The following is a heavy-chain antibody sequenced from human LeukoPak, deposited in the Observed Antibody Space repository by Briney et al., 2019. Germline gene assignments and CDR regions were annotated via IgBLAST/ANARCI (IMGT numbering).Heavy chain of an antibody. V-gene: IGHV1-8*01. CDR3: ARAGVVRSYARRTYYFDY. Sequence: GASVKVSCKASGYTFTSYDIKWVRQATGQGLEWMGWMNPNSGNTGYAQKFQGRVTMTRNTSISTAYMELSSLRSEDTAVYYCARAGVVRSYARRTYYFDYWGQGTLVTVSS. CDR2: MNPNSGNT. D-gene: IGHD1-26*01. J-gene: IGHJ4*02. CDR1: GYTFTSYD.